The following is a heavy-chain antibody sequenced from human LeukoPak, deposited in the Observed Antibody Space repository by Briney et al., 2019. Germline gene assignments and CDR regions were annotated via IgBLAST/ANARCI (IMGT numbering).Heavy chain of an antibody. V-gene: IGHV4-39*07. D-gene: IGHD3-22*01. CDR2: IYHSGST. Sequence: PSETLSLTCTVSGGSISSSTYYWGWIRQPPGKGLEWIGSIYHSGSTYYNPSLKSRVTMSVDTSKNQFSLKLTSVTAADTAVYYCARGSQWFYYYMDVWGKGTTVTVSS. J-gene: IGHJ6*03. CDR3: ARGSQWFYYYMDV. CDR1: GGSISSSTYY.